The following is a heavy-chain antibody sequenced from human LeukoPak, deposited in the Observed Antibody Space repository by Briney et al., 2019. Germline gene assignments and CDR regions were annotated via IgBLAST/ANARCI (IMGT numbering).Heavy chain of an antibody. V-gene: IGHV1-69*04. CDR1: GGTFSSYA. CDR2: IVPILGIA. J-gene: IGHJ3*02. CDR3: ASLTADTAMVFDAFDI. Sequence: SVKVSCKASGGTFSSYAISWVRQAPGQGLEWMGRIVPILGIANYAQKFQGRVTITADKSTSTAYMELSSLRSEDTAVYYCASLTADTAMVFDAFDIWGQGTMVTVSS. D-gene: IGHD5-18*01.